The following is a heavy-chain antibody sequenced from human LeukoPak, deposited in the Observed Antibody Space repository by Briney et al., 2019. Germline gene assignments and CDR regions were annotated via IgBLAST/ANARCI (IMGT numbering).Heavy chain of an antibody. D-gene: IGHD6-13*01. CDR2: ISGSGSGGST. CDR3: VKESSSWYGWFDP. CDR1: GYTFSSYA. Sequence: GGSLRLSCAASGYTFSSYAMSWVRQAPGKGLEWVSGISGSGSGGSTYYADSVKGRFTISRDNSKNTLYLQMNSLRAEDTAVYHCVKESSSWYGWFDPWGQGTLVTVSS. J-gene: IGHJ5*02. V-gene: IGHV3-23*01.